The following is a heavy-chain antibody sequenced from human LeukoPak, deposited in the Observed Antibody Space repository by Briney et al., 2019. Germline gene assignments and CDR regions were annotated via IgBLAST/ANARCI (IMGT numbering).Heavy chain of an antibody. J-gene: IGHJ4*02. CDR3: ARSRITIFGVAEYYFDY. CDR1: GLTFSSYS. V-gene: IGHV3-21*01. D-gene: IGHD3-3*01. Sequence: GGSLRLSCAASGLTFSSYSMNWVRQAPGKGLEWVSSISSSSSYIYYADSVKGRFTISRDNAKNSLYLQMNSLRAEDTAVYYCARSRITIFGVAEYYFDYWGQGTLVTVSS. CDR2: ISSSSSYI.